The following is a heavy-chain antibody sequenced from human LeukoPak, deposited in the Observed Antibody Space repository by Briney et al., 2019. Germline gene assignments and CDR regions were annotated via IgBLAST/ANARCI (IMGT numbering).Heavy chain of an antibody. J-gene: IGHJ4*02. CDR1: GFTFSIHA. Sequence: GGSLRLSCAASGFTFSIHAVTWVRQAPGKGLEWVSLISGSGSSSFYSDSVKGRFTISRDNSKNTLYLQMSSLGAEDTAVYYCAKVRYSNSDLDSWGQGTPLTVSS. CDR3: AKVRYSNSDLDS. D-gene: IGHD5-12*01. CDR2: ISGSGSSS. V-gene: IGHV3-23*01.